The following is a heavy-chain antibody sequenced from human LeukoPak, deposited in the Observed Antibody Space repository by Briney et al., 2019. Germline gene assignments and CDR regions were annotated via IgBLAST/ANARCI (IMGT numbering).Heavy chain of an antibody. J-gene: IGHJ5*02. CDR3: AIALYYDILTGLGWFDP. D-gene: IGHD3-9*01. CDR2: IYHSGST. Sequence: PSETLSLTCTVSGGSISSSHYSWSWIRQPPGKGLEWIGYIYHSGSTYYNPSLKSRVTISVDRSKNQFSLKLSSVTAADTAVYYCAIALYYDILTGLGWFDPWGQGTLVTVSS. V-gene: IGHV4-30-2*01. CDR1: GGSISSSHYS.